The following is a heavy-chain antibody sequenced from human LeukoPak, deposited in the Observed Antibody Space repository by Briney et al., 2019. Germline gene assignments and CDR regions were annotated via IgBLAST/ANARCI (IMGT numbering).Heavy chain of an antibody. CDR3: AREYCSGGSCYLPDAFDI. V-gene: IGHV1-69*05. D-gene: IGHD2-15*01. CDR2: IIPIFGTA. J-gene: IGHJ3*02. CDR1: GGTFSSYA. Sequence: SVKVSCKASGGTFSSYAISWVRQAPGQGLEWMGRIIPIFGTANYAQKFQGRVTITTDESTSTAYMELSSLRSQDTAVYYCAREYCSGGSCYLPDAFDIWGQGTMVTVSS.